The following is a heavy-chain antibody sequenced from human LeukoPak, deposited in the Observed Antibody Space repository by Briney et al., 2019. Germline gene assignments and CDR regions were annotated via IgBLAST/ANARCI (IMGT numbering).Heavy chain of an antibody. J-gene: IGHJ6*03. CDR2: IYTSGST. Sequence: PSETLSPTCTVSGGSISSYYWSWIRQPAGKGLEWIGRIYTSGSTNYNPSLKSRVTMSVDTSKNQFSLKPSSVTAADTAVYYCARDLRGYSGYESSYYYYYYMDVWGKGTTVTVSS. D-gene: IGHD5-12*01. CDR1: GGSISSYY. V-gene: IGHV4-4*07. CDR3: ARDLRGYSGYESSYYYYYYMDV.